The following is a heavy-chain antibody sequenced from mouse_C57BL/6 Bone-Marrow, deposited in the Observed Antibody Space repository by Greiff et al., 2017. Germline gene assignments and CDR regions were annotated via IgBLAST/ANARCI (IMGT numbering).Heavy chain of an antibody. CDR3: ARGVRYFDV. Sequence: VQLQQSGAELARPGASVKLSCKASGYTFTSYGISWVKQRTGQGLEWIGEIYPRSGNTYYNEKFKGKATLTADKSSSTAYMELRRLTSADSAVYFCARGVRYFDVWGTGTTVTVSS. CDR2: IYPRSGNT. V-gene: IGHV1-81*01. CDR1: GYTFTSYG. J-gene: IGHJ1*03. D-gene: IGHD2-1*01.